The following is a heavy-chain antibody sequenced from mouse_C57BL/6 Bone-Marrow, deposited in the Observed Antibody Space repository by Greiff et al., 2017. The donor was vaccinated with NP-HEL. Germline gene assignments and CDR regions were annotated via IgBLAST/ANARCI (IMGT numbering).Heavy chain of an antibody. Sequence: VQLKESGPGLVKPSQSLSLTCSVTGYSITSGYYWNWIRQFPGNKLEWMGYISYDGSNNYNPSLKNRISITRDTSKNQFFLKLNSVTTEDTATYYCASLRLYYFDYWGQGTTLTVSS. CDR2: ISYDGSN. V-gene: IGHV3-6*01. J-gene: IGHJ2*01. CDR1: GYSITSGYY. CDR3: ASLRLYYFDY.